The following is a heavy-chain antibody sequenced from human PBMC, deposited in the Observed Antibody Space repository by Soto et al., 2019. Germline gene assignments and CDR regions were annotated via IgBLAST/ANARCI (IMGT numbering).Heavy chain of an antibody. Sequence: QVQLVESGGGVVQPGRSLRLSCAASGFTFSSYGMHWVRQAPGKGLEWVAVIWYDGSNKYYADSVKGRFTISRDNSKNTRYLQMNSLRAEDTAVYYCARDTVGTTYGMDVWGQGTTVTVSS. V-gene: IGHV3-33*01. J-gene: IGHJ6*02. CDR2: IWYDGSNK. D-gene: IGHD1-7*01. CDR1: GFTFSSYG. CDR3: ARDTVGTTYGMDV.